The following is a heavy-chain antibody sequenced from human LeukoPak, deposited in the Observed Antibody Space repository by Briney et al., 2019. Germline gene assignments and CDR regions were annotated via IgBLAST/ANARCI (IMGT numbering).Heavy chain of an antibody. D-gene: IGHD5-12*01. CDR1: GGSISSYY. CDR3: ARGRATILGFDY. CDR2: IFFTGNT. J-gene: IGHJ4*02. Sequence: SETLSLTCTVSGGSISSYYWSWIRQPPGEALQWIGYIFFTGNTNYNPSLRSRVTISIDTSKNQFSLQLNSVTAADTAVYYCARGRATILGFDYWGQGTLVTVSS. V-gene: IGHV4-59*12.